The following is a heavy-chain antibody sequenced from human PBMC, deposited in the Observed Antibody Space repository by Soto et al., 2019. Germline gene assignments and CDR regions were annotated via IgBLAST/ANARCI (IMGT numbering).Heavy chain of an antibody. CDR3: ARGRDFWSGYYNP. V-gene: IGHV4-59*01. Sequence: KSSETLSLTCTVSGGSISSYYWSWIRQPPGKGLEWIGYIYYSGSTNYNPSLKSRVTISVDTSKNQFSLKLSSVTAADTAVYYCARGRDFWSGYYNPWGQGTLVTVSS. D-gene: IGHD3-3*01. CDR1: GGSISSYY. CDR2: IYYSGST. J-gene: IGHJ5*02.